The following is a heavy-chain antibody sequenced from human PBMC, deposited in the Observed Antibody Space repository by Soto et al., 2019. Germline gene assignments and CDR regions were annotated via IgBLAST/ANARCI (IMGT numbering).Heavy chain of an antibody. CDR1: GGSISSGGYY. V-gene: IGHV4-31*03. D-gene: IGHD3-22*01. J-gene: IGHJ4*02. CDR2: IYYSGST. Sequence: QVQLQESGPGLVKPSQTLSLTCTVSGGSISSGGYYWSWIRQHPGKGLEWIGYIYYSGSTYYNPSLSSRVTISVDTDKTQFSRKLSSVTAADTAVYYCARVRGYVQYYFDYWGQGTLVTVSS. CDR3: ARVRGYVQYYFDY.